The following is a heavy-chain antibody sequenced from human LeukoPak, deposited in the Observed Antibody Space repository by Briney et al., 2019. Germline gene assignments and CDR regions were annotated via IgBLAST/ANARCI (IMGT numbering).Heavy chain of an antibody. V-gene: IGHV4-30-2*01. D-gene: IGHD3-16*02. CDR3: ARGPYYDYVWGSYRRPRFDY. J-gene: IGHJ4*02. Sequence: SQTLSLTCGVSGGSISSGGFSWSWIRQPPGKGLEWIGYIYHSGSTYYKPSLKSRVTISVDTSKNQFSLKLSSVTAADTAVYYCARGPYYDYVWGSYRRPRFDYWGQGTLVTVSS. CDR1: GGSISSGGFS. CDR2: IYHSGST.